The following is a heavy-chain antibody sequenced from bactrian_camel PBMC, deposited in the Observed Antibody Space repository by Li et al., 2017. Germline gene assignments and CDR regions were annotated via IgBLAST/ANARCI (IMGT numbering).Heavy chain of an antibody. Sequence: HVQLVESGGGSVQAGGSLRLSCTGSGYTYSSYCMGWFRQAPGKESEGVASIDSDGCTSYADSVKGRFTISKGNAKNTLYLQMNSLKPEDTAMYYCAADSPTCNYYSDYYKVGQGTQVTVS. J-gene: IGHJ4*01. V-gene: IGHV3S26*01. CDR2: IDSDGCT. D-gene: IGHD4*01. CDR1: GYTYSSYC.